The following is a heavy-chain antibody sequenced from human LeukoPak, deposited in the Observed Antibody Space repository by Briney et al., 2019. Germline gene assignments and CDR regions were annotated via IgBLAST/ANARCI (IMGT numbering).Heavy chain of an antibody. D-gene: IGHD2-2*01. CDR3: ARDGVDIVVVPAGVMDV. Sequence: GGSLRLSCAASGFTFSSYSMNWVRQAPGKGLEWVSSISSSSYIYYADSVKGRFTISRDNAKNSLYLQMNSLRAEDTAVYYCARDGVDIVVVPAGVMDVWGKGTTVTVSS. CDR2: ISSSSYI. CDR1: GFTFSSYS. V-gene: IGHV3-21*01. J-gene: IGHJ6*03.